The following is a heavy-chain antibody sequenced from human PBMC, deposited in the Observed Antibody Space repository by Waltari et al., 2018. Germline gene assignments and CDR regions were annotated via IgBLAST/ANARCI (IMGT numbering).Heavy chain of an antibody. CDR3: ARVWGEMATMNSRARGSDYFDY. CDR2: INHSGST. D-gene: IGHD5-12*01. CDR1: GGSFSGYY. J-gene: IGHJ4*02. Sequence: QVQLQQWGAGLLKPSETLSLTCAVYGGSFSGYYWSWIRTPPGKGVEWIGEINHSGSTNYNPSLKSRVTISVDTSKNQFSLKLSSVTAADTAVYYCARVWGEMATMNSRARGSDYFDYWGQGTLVTVSS. V-gene: IGHV4-34*01.